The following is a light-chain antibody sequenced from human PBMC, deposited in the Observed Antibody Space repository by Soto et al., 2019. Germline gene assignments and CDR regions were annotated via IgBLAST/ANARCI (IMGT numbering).Light chain of an antibody. CDR1: QSLLHSNGKTF. V-gene: IGKV2D-29*02. Sequence: DVVMTQTPLSLSVTPGQPASISCKSSQSLLHSNGKTFFYWYLQRPGQSPQLLIYGLSNRFSGVSDRFSGRGSETDFTLKISRVEAEDVGVYYCMQRLQVPETFGQGTKLEIK. CDR2: GLS. CDR3: MQRLQVPET. J-gene: IGKJ2*01.